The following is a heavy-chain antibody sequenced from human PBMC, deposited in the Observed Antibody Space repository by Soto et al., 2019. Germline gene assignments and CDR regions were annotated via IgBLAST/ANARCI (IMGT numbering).Heavy chain of an antibody. V-gene: IGHV4-31*03. CDR2: IYYSGST. CDR1: CGSIISGGYY. J-gene: IGHJ4*02. D-gene: IGHD6-13*01. Sequence: SETLSLTCTVSCGSIISGGYYWSWIRQHPGKGLEWIGYIYYSGSTYYNPSLKSRLTISVDRSKNQFTLQLTSVTVADTAIYYCATSYGNAWYTYWGQGTQVTVSS. CDR3: ATSYGNAWYTY.